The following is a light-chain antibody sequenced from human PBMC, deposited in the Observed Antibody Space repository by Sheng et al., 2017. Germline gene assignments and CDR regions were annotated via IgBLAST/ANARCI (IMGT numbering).Light chain of an antibody. CDR3: QAWDSSTAI. V-gene: IGLV3-1*01. J-gene: IGLJ2*01. Sequence: SYELTQPPSVSVSPGQTASITCSGDKLGDKYAFWYQQKPGQSPVVVIYQDNKRPSGILERFSGSNSGNTATLTISGTQAMDEADYYCQAWDSSTAIFGGGTKLTRP. CDR2: QDN. CDR1: KLGDKY.